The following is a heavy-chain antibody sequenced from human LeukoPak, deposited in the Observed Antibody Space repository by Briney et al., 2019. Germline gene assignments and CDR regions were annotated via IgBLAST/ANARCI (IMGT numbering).Heavy chain of an antibody. CDR1: GFTFSSYG. D-gene: IGHD3-22*01. Sequence: GGSLRLSCAASGFTFSSYGMHWVRQAPGKGLEWVAVIWYDGSNKYYADSVKGRFTISRDNSKNTLYLQMNSLRAEDTAVYYCARHTGSGYYYGNWGQGTLVTVSS. CDR2: IWYDGSNK. V-gene: IGHV3-33*01. CDR3: ARHTGSGYYYGN. J-gene: IGHJ4*02.